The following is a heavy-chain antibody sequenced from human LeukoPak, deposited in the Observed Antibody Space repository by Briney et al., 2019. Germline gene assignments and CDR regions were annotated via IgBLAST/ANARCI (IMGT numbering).Heavy chain of an antibody. CDR3: SGDDSASYFRFDP. D-gene: IGHD3-10*01. CDR2: IRKTAYGGTT. CDR1: GFTFVDYA. Sequence: PGGSLRLSCTTSGFTFVDYALSWFRQAPGKGREWGGFIRKTAYGGTTEYAASVKGRFTISRDDSKSIAYLQMNSLKTEDTAVYYCSGDDSASYFRFDPWGRGTLVTVSS. J-gene: IGHJ5*02. V-gene: IGHV3-49*03.